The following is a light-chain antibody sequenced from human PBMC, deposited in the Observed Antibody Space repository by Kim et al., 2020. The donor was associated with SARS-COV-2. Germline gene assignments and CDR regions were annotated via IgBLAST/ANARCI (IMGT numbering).Light chain of an antibody. V-gene: IGKV3-11*01. CDR1: QSVSSY. J-gene: IGKJ4*01. CDR3: QQRSSWPLT. CDR2: DAS. Sequence: EIVLTQSPATLSLSPGERATLSCRASQSVSSYLAWYQQKPGQAPRLLIYDASNRATGIPARFSGSGSGTDFTLNISSLEPEDFAVYYCQQRSSWPLTFGGGTKVDIK.